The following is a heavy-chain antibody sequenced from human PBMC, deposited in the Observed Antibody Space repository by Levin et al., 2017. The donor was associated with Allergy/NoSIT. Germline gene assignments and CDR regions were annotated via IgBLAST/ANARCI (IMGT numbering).Heavy chain of an antibody. J-gene: IGHJ4*02. D-gene: IGHD3-22*01. CDR3: AIDSSGSYYYFDY. Sequence: SQTLSLTCPVSGDSVSSLHYYWGWIRQAPGKGLEWIGGIYFSGDTYYNPSLKSRLSIFVNTSKNQFFLRLSSVTAADTAVYYCAIDSSGSYYYFDYWGQGAPVTVSS. CDR1: GDSVSSLHYY. V-gene: IGHV4-39*01. CDR2: IYFSGDT.